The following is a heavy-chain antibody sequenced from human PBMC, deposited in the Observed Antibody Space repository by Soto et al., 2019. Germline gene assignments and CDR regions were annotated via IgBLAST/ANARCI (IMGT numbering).Heavy chain of an antibody. CDR1: GFSLSNTGAG. V-gene: IGHV2-5*02. CDR2: LYWDGDK. J-gene: IGHJ4*02. Sequence: QITLRESGPTLVQPTQTLTLTCTFSGFSLSNTGAGVAWIRQPPGKALEWLALLYWDGDKRYTPSLKNRLSITKDSSKNQVFLTMTNMHPTDTATYYCAKDVSDFWGQGTLVTVSS. CDR3: AKDVSDF.